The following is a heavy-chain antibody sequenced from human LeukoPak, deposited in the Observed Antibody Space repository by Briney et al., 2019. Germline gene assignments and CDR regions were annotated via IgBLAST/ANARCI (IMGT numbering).Heavy chain of an antibody. CDR2: IDPSDSYT. D-gene: IGHD6-6*01. CDR3: ARQGYTRSSYDF. J-gene: IGHJ4*02. Sequence: GESLKISCKGSGYTFPSFWITWVRQMPGKGLEWRGMIDPSDSYTSYSPSFQGHVTISADKSITTAYLQWSSLKASDTALYYCARQGYTRSSYDFWGQGTLVTVSS. CDR1: GYTFPSFW. V-gene: IGHV5-10-1*01.